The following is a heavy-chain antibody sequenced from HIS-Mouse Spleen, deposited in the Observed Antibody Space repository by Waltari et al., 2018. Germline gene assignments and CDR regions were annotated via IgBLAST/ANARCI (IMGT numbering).Heavy chain of an antibody. CDR2: IYYSGST. CDR1: GGSVSSGSYY. Sequence: QVQLQESGPGLVKPSETLSLTCTVSGGSVSSGSYYWSWIRQPPGKGLEWIGYIYYSGSTNYNPSLKSRVTISVDTSKNQFSLKLSSVTAADTAVYYCARSHACGYIRGLAFDIWGQGTMVTVSS. CDR3: ARSHACGYIRGLAFDI. J-gene: IGHJ3*02. D-gene: IGHD5-12*01. V-gene: IGHV4-61*01.